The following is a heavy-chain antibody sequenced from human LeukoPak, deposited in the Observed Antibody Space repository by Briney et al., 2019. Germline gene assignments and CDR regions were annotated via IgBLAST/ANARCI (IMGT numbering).Heavy chain of an antibody. Sequence: GASVKVSCKASGYTFTSYGISWVRQAPGQGLEWMGWISAYNGNTNYAQKLQGRVTMTTDTYTSTAYMELRSLRSDDTAVYYCARDKRWLQFTNWFDPWGQGTLVTVSS. CDR1: GYTFTSYG. V-gene: IGHV1-18*01. CDR3: ARDKRWLQFTNWFDP. D-gene: IGHD5-24*01. CDR2: ISAYNGNT. J-gene: IGHJ5*02.